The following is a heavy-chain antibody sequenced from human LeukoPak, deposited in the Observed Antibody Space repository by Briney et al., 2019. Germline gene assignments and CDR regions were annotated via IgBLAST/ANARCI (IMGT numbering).Heavy chain of an antibody. Sequence: GGSLRLSCAASGFTFSSYGMHWVRQAPGKGLEWVAVIQYDGSSKWYADSVKGRFTISRDNSQNTLYLQMNSLRVEDTSVYHCARDISGSYSTDYWGQGTLVTVSS. CDR3: ARDISGSYSTDY. D-gene: IGHD1-26*01. J-gene: IGHJ4*02. V-gene: IGHV3-30*19. CDR2: IQYDGSSK. CDR1: GFTFSSYG.